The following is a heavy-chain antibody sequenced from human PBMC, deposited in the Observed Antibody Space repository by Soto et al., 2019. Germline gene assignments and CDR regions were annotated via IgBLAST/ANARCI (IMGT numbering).Heavy chain of an antibody. CDR1: GGSFSSNP. CDR2: ISVYNDNT. D-gene: IGHD3-9*01. CDR3: ARIGFDGH. J-gene: IGHJ1*01. V-gene: IGHV1-18*01. Sequence: QVQLVQSGSEVKKPGSSVKVSCKASGGSFSSNPISWVRQAPGQGLEWMGWISVYNDNTNYAQKFQGRVTMTTETSSSTAYMELRSLKSDGTAVYYCARIGFDGHWGQGTLVTVSS.